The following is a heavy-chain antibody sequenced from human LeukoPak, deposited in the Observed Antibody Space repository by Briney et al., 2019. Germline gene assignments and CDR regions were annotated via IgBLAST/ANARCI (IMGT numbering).Heavy chain of an antibody. J-gene: IGHJ6*02. V-gene: IGHV3-30-3*01. CDR1: GFTFSSYA. CDR2: ISYDGSNK. CDR3: ARWSYYGMDV. Sequence: GGSLRLSCAASGFTFSSYAMHWVRQAPGKGLEWVAVISYDGSNKYYADSVKGRFTISRDNAKNSLYLQMNSLRAEDTAVYYCARWSYYGMDVWGQGTTVTVSS. D-gene: IGHD3-3*01.